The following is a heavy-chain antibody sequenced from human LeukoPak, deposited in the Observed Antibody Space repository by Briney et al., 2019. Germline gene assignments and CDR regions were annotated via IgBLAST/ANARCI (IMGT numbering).Heavy chain of an antibody. CDR3: ARASSKQLAGYLPDGFDI. CDR2: ISSSGTYV. CDR1: GFTFSSYS. J-gene: IGHJ3*02. D-gene: IGHD3-9*01. V-gene: IGHV3-21*01. Sequence: GGSLRHSCAASGFTFSSYSMNWVRQATGKGLEWVSSISSSGTYVYYADSVKGRFTSSRDNAKNSLSLQMNSLRADDAAVYYCARASSKQLAGYLPDGFDIWGQGTMVTVSS.